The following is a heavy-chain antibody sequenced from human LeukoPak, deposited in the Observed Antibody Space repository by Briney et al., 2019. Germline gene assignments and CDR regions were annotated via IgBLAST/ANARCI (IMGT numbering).Heavy chain of an antibody. CDR2: ISYDGSNK. CDR3: ARVGKSGWDFDH. V-gene: IGHV3-30*03. CDR1: GFTFSSYG. J-gene: IGHJ5*02. D-gene: IGHD6-19*01. Sequence: GGSLRLSCAASGFTFSSYGMHWVRQAPGKGLEWVAVISYDGSNKYYADSVKGRFTISRDNTKNSLYLQMSSLRAEDTAFYYCARVGKSGWDFDHWGQGTLVTVSS.